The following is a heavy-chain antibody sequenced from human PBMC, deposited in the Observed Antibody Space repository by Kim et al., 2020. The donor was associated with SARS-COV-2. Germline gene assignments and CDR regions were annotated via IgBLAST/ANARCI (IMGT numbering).Heavy chain of an antibody. CDR1: GGSFSGYY. D-gene: IGHD3-10*01. CDR3: ARGLNPHTVDRSGRRIFDY. Sequence: SETLSLTCAVYGGSFSGYYWSWIRQPPGKGLEWIGEINHSGSTNYNSSLKSRVTILVDTSKNQFFLKLSSVTAADTAVYYCARGLNPHTVDRSGRRIFDYWGQGTLVTVSS. J-gene: IGHJ4*02. V-gene: IGHV4-34*01. CDR2: INHSGST.